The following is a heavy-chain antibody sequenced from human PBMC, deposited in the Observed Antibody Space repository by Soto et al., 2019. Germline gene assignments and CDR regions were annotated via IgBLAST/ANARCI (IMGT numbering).Heavy chain of an antibody. D-gene: IGHD3-9*01. CDR3: AKDSGGLYDILTGGDY. Sequence: EVQLLESGGGLVQPGGSLRLSCVVSGFTFSSYAMSWVRQAPGKGLEWVSAISGSGGSTYYTDSVKGRFTISRDNSKNTLYLQMNSLRAEDTAVYYCAKDSGGLYDILTGGDYWGQGTLVTVSS. CDR1: GFTFSSYA. J-gene: IGHJ4*02. CDR2: ISGSGGST. V-gene: IGHV3-23*01.